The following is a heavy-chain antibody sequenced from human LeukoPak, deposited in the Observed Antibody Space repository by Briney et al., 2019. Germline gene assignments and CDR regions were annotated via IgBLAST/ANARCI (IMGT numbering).Heavy chain of an antibody. D-gene: IGHD6-19*01. J-gene: IGHJ4*02. CDR1: GFTFSSYA. CDR3: ARGRPNSIAVAGTPPY. CDR2: ISYDGSNK. Sequence: GGSLRLSCAASGFTFSSYAMHWARQAPGKGLEWVAVISYDGSNKYYADSVKGRFTISRDNSKNTLYLQMNSLRAEDTAVYYCARGRPNSIAVAGTPPYWGQGTLVTVSS. V-gene: IGHV3-30-3*01.